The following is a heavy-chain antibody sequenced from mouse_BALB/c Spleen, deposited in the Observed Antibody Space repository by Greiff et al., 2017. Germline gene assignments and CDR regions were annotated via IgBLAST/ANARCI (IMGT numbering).Heavy chain of an antibody. D-gene: IGHD2-4*01. Sequence: QVQLQQSGAELVRPGASVKISCTAFGYTFTNHHINWVKQRSGQGLEWLGWFYPGSGRIKYNEKFKDKATLTADKSSSTVYMELSRLTSEDSAVYCCARHERSTMMTTGNDLPFAYWGQGTLVTVSA. CDR3: ARHERSTMMTTGNDLPFAY. V-gene: IGHV1-62-2*01. CDR1: GYTFTNHH. CDR2: FYPGSGRI. J-gene: IGHJ3*01.